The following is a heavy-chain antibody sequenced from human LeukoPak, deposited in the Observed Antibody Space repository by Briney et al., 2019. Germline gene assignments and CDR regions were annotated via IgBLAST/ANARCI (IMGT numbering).Heavy chain of an antibody. V-gene: IGHV4-55*01. D-gene: IGHD3-10*01. J-gene: IGHJ4*02. Sequence: PSETLSLTCAVSSDSIISSSKWWTWVRQSPGKGLEWIGEIHQTGSTYYTPSLKSRVTISVDTSKNQFYLKLTSVTAADTAVYYCARLDRGVKSLYWGQGTLVTVSS. CDR1: SDSIISSSKW. CDR3: ARLDRGVKSLY. CDR2: IHQTGST.